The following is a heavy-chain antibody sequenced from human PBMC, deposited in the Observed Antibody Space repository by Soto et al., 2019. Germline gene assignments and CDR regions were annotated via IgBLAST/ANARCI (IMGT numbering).Heavy chain of an antibody. Sequence: GASVKVSCKTSGYFFTSYYIHWVRQAPGQGLEWMGWINPNNGGTNSAQKFQGRVTMTSDTSINTAHMEITSLRSDDTALYYCAREVTYGGGSFSLGLWGQGTLV. CDR2: INPNNGGT. V-gene: IGHV1-2*02. CDR1: GYFFTSYY. CDR3: AREVTYGGGSFSLGL. D-gene: IGHD3-10*01. J-gene: IGHJ4*02.